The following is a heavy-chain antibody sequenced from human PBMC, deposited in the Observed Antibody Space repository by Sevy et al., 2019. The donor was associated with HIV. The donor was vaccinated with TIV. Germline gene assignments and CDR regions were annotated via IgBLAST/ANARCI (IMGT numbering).Heavy chain of an antibody. CDR1: GGSFSGYY. CDR2: INHSGST. D-gene: IGHD2-2*01. CDR3: ARGRFSYCSSTSCFLYGDYEYFQH. Sequence: SETLSLTCAVYGGSFSGYYWSWIRQPPGKGLEWIGEINHSGSTNYNPSLKSRVTISVDTSKNQFSLKLSSVTAADTAVYYCARGRFSYCSSTSCFLYGDYEYFQHWGQGTLVTVS. J-gene: IGHJ1*01. V-gene: IGHV4-34*01.